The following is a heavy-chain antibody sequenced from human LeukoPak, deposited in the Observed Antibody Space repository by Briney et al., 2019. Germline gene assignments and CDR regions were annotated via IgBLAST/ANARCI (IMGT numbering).Heavy chain of an antibody. CDR1: GGSISSYY. CDR3: ARVSSLGYSGSYRDPSWFDP. CDR2: IYYSGST. J-gene: IGHJ5*02. V-gene: IGHV4-59*01. D-gene: IGHD1-26*01. Sequence: PSETLSLTCTVSGGSISSYYWSWIRQPPGKGLEWIGYIYYSGSTNYNPSLKSRVTISVDTSKNQFSLKLSSVTAADTAVYYCARVSSLGYSGSYRDPSWFDPWGQGTLVTVSS.